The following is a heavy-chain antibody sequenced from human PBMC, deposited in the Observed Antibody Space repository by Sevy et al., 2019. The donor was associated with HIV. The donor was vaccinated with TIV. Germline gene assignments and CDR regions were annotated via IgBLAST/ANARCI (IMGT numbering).Heavy chain of an antibody. V-gene: IGHV1-24*01. CDR2: FDPEDGER. D-gene: IGHD3-3*01. J-gene: IGHJ4*02. Sequence: ASVKVSCKLSGYTLTQLSMHWVRQAPGKGPEWLGSFDPEDGERIYAQKFQGRFTMTEETSTDTAYMELSSLRSEDTAIYYCATGREYYEGNSGYFDYWGQGTLVTVFS. CDR3: ATGREYYEGNSGYFDY. CDR1: GYTLTQLS.